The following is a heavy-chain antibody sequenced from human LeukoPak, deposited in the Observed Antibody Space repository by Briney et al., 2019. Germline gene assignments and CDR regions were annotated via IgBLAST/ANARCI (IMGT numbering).Heavy chain of an antibody. Sequence: ASVKVSCKASGYTFTGYYMHWVRQAPGQGLEWMGWINPNSGGTNYAQKFQGKVTMTRDTSISTAYMELSRLRSDDTAVYYCARILSSSWQRGVRYFDYWGQGTLVTVSS. CDR2: INPNSGGT. CDR3: ARILSSSWQRGVRYFDY. V-gene: IGHV1-2*02. CDR1: GYTFTGYY. J-gene: IGHJ4*02. D-gene: IGHD6-13*01.